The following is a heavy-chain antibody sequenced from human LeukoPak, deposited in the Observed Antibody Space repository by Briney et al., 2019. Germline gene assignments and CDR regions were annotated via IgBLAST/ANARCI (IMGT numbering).Heavy chain of an antibody. V-gene: IGHV3-33*08. CDR2: IWYDGGKK. D-gene: IGHD3-10*01. J-gene: IGHJ4*02. CDR3: ARDRGHHGSGSYFDY. CDR1: GFTFSSYG. Sequence: PGGSLRLSCAASGFTFSSYGMHWVRQAPGKGLEWVAVIWYDGGKKYYADSVKGRFTISRDNSKNTLHLQMSSLRAEDTAVYFCARDRGHHGSGSYFDYCGQGALATVSS.